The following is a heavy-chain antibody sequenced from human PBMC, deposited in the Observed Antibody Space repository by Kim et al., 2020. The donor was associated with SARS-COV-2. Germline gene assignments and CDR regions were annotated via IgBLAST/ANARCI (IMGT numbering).Heavy chain of an antibody. CDR1: GGSISSSSYY. CDR2: IYYSGST. V-gene: IGHV4-39*07. CDR3: ASPDLGAVAGAAFDI. Sequence: SETLSLTCTVSGGSISSSSYYWGWIRQPPGKGLEWIGSIYYSGSTYYNPSLKSRVTISVDTSKNQFSLKLSSVTAADTAVYYCASPDLGAVAGAAFDIWGQGTMVTVSS. J-gene: IGHJ3*02. D-gene: IGHD6-19*01.